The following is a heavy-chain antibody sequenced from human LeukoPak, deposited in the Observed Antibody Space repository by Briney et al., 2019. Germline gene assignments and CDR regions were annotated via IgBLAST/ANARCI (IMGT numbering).Heavy chain of an antibody. D-gene: IGHD3-16*01. CDR1: GFTFSSYA. CDR2: VTGSGVST. V-gene: IGHV3-23*01. Sequence: GGSLRLSCAASGFTFSSYAMSWVRQAPGKGLEWVSSVTGSGVSTNYADSVKGRFTIPRDNSKNTLYLQMNSLRAEDTAVYYCAKDEGGALDYWGQGTLVTVSS. CDR3: AKDEGGALDY. J-gene: IGHJ4*02.